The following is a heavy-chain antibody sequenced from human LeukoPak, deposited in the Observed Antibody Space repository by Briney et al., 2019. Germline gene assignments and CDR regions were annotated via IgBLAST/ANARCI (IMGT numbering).Heavy chain of an antibody. CDR2: IYTSGST. D-gene: IGHD6-13*01. CDR1: GGSISSYY. Sequence: SETLSLTCTVSGGSISSYYWSWIRQPAGKGLEWIGRIYTSGSTNYNPSLKSRVTMSVDTSKNQFSLKLSSVTAADTAAYYCARTHLDLIAAAGSIWFDPWGQGTLVTVSS. J-gene: IGHJ5*02. CDR3: ARTHLDLIAAAGSIWFDP. V-gene: IGHV4-4*07.